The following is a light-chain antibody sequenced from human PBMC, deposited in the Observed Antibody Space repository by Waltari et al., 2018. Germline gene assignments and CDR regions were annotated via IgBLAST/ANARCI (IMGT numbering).Light chain of an antibody. V-gene: IGKV3D-20*02. CDR2: GPS. J-gene: IGKJ4*01. CDR1: QSVSNN. CDR3: EQDSNRAVT. Sequence: ETVLTHSPATLSLSPGDRAILSCRASQSVSNNIAWYQQKPVQTPRLLIYGPSSTPTRMPERFSGSGSGTDFTLSINSLEPEDFAVYYCEQDSNRAVTFGGGTKVEIK.